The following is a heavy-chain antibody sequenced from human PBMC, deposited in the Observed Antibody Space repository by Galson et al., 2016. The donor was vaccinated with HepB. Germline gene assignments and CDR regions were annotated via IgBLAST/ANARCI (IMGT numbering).Heavy chain of an antibody. Sequence: SVKVSCKASGGTFNSYAISWVRQAPGQGLEWMGGIIPLYGTANYAQKFQGRVTIIADESTSTAYMELSSLRSEDTAIDYCARVRDGYNNYFYYGMDVWGQGTTVTVPS. CDR3: ARVRDGYNNYFYYGMDV. CDR1: GGTFNSYA. V-gene: IGHV1-69*13. D-gene: IGHD5-24*01. CDR2: IIPLYGTA. J-gene: IGHJ6*02.